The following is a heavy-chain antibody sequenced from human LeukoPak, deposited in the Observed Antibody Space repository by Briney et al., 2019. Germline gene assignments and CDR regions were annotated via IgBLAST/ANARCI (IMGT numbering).Heavy chain of an antibody. CDR3: GTGYRSCGSWHYCCGC. V-gene: IGHV3-21*06. Sequence: IVCRNNMDFVRQSLRKGKEWVSSITSRSDFIYYADSLKGRFIVSRDNAKNSLYLQMSNLTAEDTSVFYSGTGYRSCGSWHYCCGCWGQGTLVTVSS. CDR1: IVCRNN. D-gene: IGHD6-19*01. J-gene: IGHJ4*02. CDR2: ITSRSDFI.